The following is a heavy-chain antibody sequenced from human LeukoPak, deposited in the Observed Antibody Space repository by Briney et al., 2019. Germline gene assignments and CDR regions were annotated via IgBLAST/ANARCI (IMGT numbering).Heavy chain of an antibody. J-gene: IGHJ6*03. V-gene: IGHV1-18*01. CDR2: ISAYNGNT. CDR3: ARGDIVVVPAAMGGYYYYMDV. D-gene: IGHD2-2*01. Sequence: GASVKVSCKASGYTFTSYGISWVRQAPGQGLEWMGWISAYNGNTNYAQKLQGRVTMTTDTSTSTAYMELRSLRSDDTAAYYCARGDIVVVPAAMGGYYYYMDVWGKGTTVTVSS. CDR1: GYTFTSYG.